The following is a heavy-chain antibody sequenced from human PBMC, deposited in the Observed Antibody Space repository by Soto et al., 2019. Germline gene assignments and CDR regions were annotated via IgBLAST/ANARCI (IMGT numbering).Heavy chain of an antibody. Sequence: EVQLVESGGGLVQPGGSLRLSCAASGFTFRSYSMNWVRQAPGKGLEWVSYISSSSSTIYYADSVKGRFTISRDNAKNSLYLQMNSLRAEDTAVYYCASSLVVPAPYYMDVWGKGTTVTVSS. CDR3: ASSLVVPAPYYMDV. D-gene: IGHD2-2*01. CDR1: GFTFRSYS. J-gene: IGHJ6*03. CDR2: ISSSSSTI. V-gene: IGHV3-48*01.